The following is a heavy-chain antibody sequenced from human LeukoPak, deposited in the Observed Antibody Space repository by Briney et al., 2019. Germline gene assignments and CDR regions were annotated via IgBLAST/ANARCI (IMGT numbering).Heavy chain of an antibody. CDR3: ARAGYDILTGYYPYFDY. CDR2: ISYVGSNK. J-gene: IGHJ4*02. V-gene: IGHV3-30-3*01. D-gene: IGHD3-9*01. Sequence: GGSLRLSCAASGFTFSSYAMHWVRQAPSKEVAWVAVISYVGSNKYYAASVKGRFTISRDNSKNTLYLQMNSLRAEDTAVYYCARAGYDILTGYYPYFDYWGQGTLVTVSS. CDR1: GFTFSSYA.